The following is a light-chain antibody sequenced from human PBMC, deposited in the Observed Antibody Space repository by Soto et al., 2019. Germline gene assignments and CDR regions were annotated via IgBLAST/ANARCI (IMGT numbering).Light chain of an antibody. J-gene: IGLJ2*01. V-gene: IGLV2-8*01. CDR2: EVN. CDR1: SSDAGGYNY. CDR3: RSDAGSNNLV. Sequence: QSVLTQPPSASGSPGQSVTISCTRTSSDAGGYNYVSWYQHHPGKAPKLVIYEVNKRPSGVPDRFSGSKSGNTASLTVSGLQAEDEADYYCRSDAGSNNLVFGGGTKLTVL.